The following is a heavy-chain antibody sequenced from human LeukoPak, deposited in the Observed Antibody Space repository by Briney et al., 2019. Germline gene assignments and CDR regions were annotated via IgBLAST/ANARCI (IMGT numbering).Heavy chain of an antibody. D-gene: IGHD2-15*01. CDR1: GGTISSYY. J-gene: IGHJ4*02. CDR2: IYYSGST. Sequence: PSETLSLTCTVSGGTISSYYWNWIRQPPGKGLEWIGYIYYSGSTNYNPSLKSRVTISVDTSKNQFSLKLSSVTAADTAVYYCARALLRYSFDYWGQGTLVTVSS. V-gene: IGHV4-59*01. CDR3: ARALLRYSFDY.